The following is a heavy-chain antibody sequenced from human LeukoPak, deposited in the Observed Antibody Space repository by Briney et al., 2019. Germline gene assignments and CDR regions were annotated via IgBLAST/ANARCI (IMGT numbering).Heavy chain of an antibody. CDR3: ARGELGGDDYVWGTPVTDY. J-gene: IGHJ4*02. CDR2: ISSQYGNT. V-gene: IGHV1-18*01. CDR1: GYIFTSYG. D-gene: IGHD3-16*01. Sequence: ASVKVSCKTSGYIFTSYGISWVRQAPGQGLEWMGWISSQYGNTNYAQKLQGRVTLTTDSSTSTAYMELRGLRSDDTAVYYCARGELGGDDYVWGTPVTDYWGQGTLVTVSS.